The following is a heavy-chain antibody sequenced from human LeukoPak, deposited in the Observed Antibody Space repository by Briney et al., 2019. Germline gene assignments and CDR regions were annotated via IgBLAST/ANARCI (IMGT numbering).Heavy chain of an antibody. CDR3: ARATRDYDFDY. CDR2: INSDGSST. V-gene: IGHV3-74*01. Sequence: GGSLRLSCAASGFTFSSYWMHWVRQAPGKGLVWVSRINSDGSSTSYADSVKGRFTISRDNAKNTLYLQMNSLRAEDTAVYYCARATRDYDFDYWGQGTLVTVSP. CDR1: GFTFSSYW. D-gene: IGHD3-22*01. J-gene: IGHJ4*02.